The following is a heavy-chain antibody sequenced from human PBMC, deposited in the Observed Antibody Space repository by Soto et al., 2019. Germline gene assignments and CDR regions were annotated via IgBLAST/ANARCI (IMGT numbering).Heavy chain of an antibody. CDR1: GASISGYY. CDR2: IYATGTT. Sequence: SETLSLTCTVSGASISGYYWSWIRKSAGKGLEWIGRIYATGTTDYNPSLKSRVMMSVDTSKKQFSLKLRSVTAADTAVYYCVRDGTKTLRDWFDPWGQAISVTVSS. J-gene: IGHJ5*02. V-gene: IGHV4-4*07. CDR3: VRDGTKTLRDWFDP. D-gene: IGHD1-1*01.